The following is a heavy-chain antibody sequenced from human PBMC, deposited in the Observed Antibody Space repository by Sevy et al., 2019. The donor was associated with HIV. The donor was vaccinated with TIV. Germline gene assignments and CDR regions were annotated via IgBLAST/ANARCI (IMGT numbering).Heavy chain of an antibody. CDR2: IYPGDSDT. CDR3: ARPVHIRGWYVSWFDP. D-gene: IGHD6-19*01. J-gene: IGHJ5*02. Sequence: GESLKISCKGSGYSFTSCWIGWVRQMPRKGLEWMRIIYPGDSDTRYSPSFQGQVTISADKSISTAYLQWSSLKASDTAMYYCARPVHIRGWYVSWFDPWGQGTLVTVSS. V-gene: IGHV5-51*01. CDR1: GYSFTSCW.